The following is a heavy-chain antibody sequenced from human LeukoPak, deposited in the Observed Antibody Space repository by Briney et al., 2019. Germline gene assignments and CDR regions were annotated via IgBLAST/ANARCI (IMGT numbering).Heavy chain of an antibody. CDR3: ARSFVEMATITLDP. Sequence: PGGSLRLSCAAPGFTFSSYEVNWVRQAPGKGLNWVSYISSSVSTIYYADSVKGRFTISRDNAKNSLYLQMNSLRAEDTAVYYCARSFVEMATITLDPWGQGTLVTGSS. V-gene: IGHV3-48*03. CDR2: ISSSVSTI. D-gene: IGHD5-24*01. J-gene: IGHJ5*02. CDR1: GFTFSSYE.